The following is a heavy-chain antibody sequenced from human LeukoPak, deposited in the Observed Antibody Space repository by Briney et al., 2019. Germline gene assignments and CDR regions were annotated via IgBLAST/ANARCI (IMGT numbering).Heavy chain of an antibody. CDR1: GVTFSSYG. CDR2: ISSDGNDK. J-gene: IGHJ4*02. Sequence: GGSLRLSCAASGVTFSSYGMHWVRQAPGKGLEWVALISSDGNDKLYGDTVKGRFTISRDDSKSTLYLQMNSLRAEDTAVYYCTTKVIRGNSGDDYDDWGQGTLVTVSS. V-gene: IGHV3-30*03. D-gene: IGHD5-12*01. CDR3: TTKVIRGNSGDDYDD.